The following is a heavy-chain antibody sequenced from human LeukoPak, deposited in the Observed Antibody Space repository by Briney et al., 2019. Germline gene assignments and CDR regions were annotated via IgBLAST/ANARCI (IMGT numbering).Heavy chain of an antibody. CDR1: GFTFSGYW. J-gene: IGHJ4*02. CDR3: ARGFIAVAGMGLDY. Sequence: GGSLRLSCAASGFTFSGYWMHWIRQAPGKGLVWVSRINTVGTTATYADSVKGRFTISRDNVKNTLYLQMNSLRAEDTAVYYCARGFIAVAGMGLDYWGQGTLVTVSS. D-gene: IGHD6-19*01. CDR2: INTVGTTA. V-gene: IGHV3-74*03.